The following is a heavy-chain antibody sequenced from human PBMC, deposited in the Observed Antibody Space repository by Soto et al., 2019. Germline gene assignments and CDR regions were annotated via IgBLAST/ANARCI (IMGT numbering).Heavy chain of an antibody. Sequence: QVQLQQWGAGLLKPSETLSLTCAVYGGSFSGYYWSWIRQPPGKGLEWIGEITHSGSTNYNPSLQSRVTISVDTSKNQFSLKLSSVTAADTAVYYCAGVVPAASIKYYYYYYMDVWGKGTTVTVSS. CDR3: AGVVPAASIKYYYYYYMDV. CDR1: GGSFSGYY. D-gene: IGHD2-2*01. CDR2: ITHSGST. V-gene: IGHV4-34*01. J-gene: IGHJ6*03.